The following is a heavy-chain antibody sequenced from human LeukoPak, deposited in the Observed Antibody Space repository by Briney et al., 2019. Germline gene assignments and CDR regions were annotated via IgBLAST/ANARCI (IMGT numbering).Heavy chain of an antibody. Sequence: ASVKVSCKASGYTFTGYYMHWVRQAPGQGLEWMGIINPSGGSTSYAQKFQGRVTMTRDTSTSTVYMELSSLRSEDTAVYYCARAQFASGSSTRTPFDYWGQGAQVTVSS. J-gene: IGHJ4*02. CDR1: GYTFTGYY. V-gene: IGHV1-46*01. D-gene: IGHD1-26*01. CDR2: INPSGGST. CDR3: ARAQFASGSSTRTPFDY.